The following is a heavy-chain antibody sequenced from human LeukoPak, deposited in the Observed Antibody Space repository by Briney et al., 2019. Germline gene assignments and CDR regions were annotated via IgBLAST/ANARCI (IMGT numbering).Heavy chain of an antibody. CDR2: IYYSGST. CDR3: ARHWAETTGPYAFDF. J-gene: IGHJ3*01. D-gene: IGHD1-14*01. Sequence: PSETLSLTCIVSGASISSYYWSWIRQPPGRGLEWIGYIYYSGSTNYNPSLKSRVTISVDTSKNHFSLKLTSVTAADTAVYYCARHWAETTGPYAFDFWGQGTMVTGSS. V-gene: IGHV4-59*01. CDR1: GASISSYY.